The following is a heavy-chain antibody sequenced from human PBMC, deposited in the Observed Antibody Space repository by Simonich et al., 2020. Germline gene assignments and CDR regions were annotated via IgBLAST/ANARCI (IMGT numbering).Heavy chain of an antibody. Sequence: QVQLVESGGGVVQPGRSLRLSCAASGFTFSSYAMHWVRQAPGKGLEWVAGISYDGSNKYYADSGKGRFTISRDNSKNTLYLQMNSLRAEDTAVYYCARDGERYCGGDCYSYFDYWGQGTLVTVSS. CDR3: ARDGERYCGGDCYSYFDY. CDR2: ISYDGSNK. V-gene: IGHV3-30*07. J-gene: IGHJ4*02. D-gene: IGHD2-21*02. CDR1: GFTFSSYA.